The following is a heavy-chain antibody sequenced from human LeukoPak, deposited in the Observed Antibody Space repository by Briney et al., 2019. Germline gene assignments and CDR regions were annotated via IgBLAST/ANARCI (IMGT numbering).Heavy chain of an antibody. CDR3: ARGGTYNWKGYNWFDP. D-gene: IGHD1-20*01. CDR2: IKQDGSGK. Sequence: EGSLRLSCAVSGFTFSSYWVSWVRQAPGKGLEWVASIKQDGSGKFYVNSVRGRFTISRDNSKNTLYLQMNSLRAEDTAVYYCARGGTYNWKGYNWFDPWGQGTLVTVSS. J-gene: IGHJ5*02. V-gene: IGHV3-7*01. CDR1: GFTFSSYW.